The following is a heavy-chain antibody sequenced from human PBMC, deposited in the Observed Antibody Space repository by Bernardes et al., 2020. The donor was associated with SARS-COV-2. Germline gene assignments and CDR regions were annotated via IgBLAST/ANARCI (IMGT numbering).Heavy chain of an antibody. CDR2: IWYDGSNR. D-gene: IGHD6-19*01. CDR3: ARDPAAVAGTGSSYWHFDL. V-gene: IGHV3-33*01. Sequence: GGSLRLSCVASGFTFSTYGMHWVRQAPGKGLEWVAVIWYDGSNRHYVDSVKGRFTISRDNSKNTLYLQMNSLRAEDTAVYYCARDPAAVAGTGSSYWHFDLWGRGTLVTVSS. J-gene: IGHJ2*01. CDR1: GFTFSTYG.